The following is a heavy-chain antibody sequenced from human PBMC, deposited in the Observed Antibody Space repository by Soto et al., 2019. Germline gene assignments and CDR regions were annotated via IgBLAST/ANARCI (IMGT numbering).Heavy chain of an antibody. V-gene: IGHV1-46*03. CDR2: INPSGGST. J-gene: IGHJ3*02. D-gene: IGHD5-12*01. Sequence: GASVKVSCKASGYTFTSYYMHWVRQAPGQGLEWMGIINPSGGSTSYAQKFQGRVTMTRDTSTSTVYMELSSLRSEDTAVYYCARDIRGYSGYDNYGDAFDIWGQGTMVTVSS. CDR3: ARDIRGYSGYDNYGDAFDI. CDR1: GYTFTSYY.